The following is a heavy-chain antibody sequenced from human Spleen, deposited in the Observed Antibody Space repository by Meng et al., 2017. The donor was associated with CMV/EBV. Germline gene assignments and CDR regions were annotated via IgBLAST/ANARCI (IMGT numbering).Heavy chain of an antibody. J-gene: IGHJ4*02. V-gene: IGHV3-30*02. CDR3: AKPLRYCSSTSCFFDS. D-gene: IGHD2-2*01. CDR1: GFTFNNAW. CDR2: IRYEGNIQ. Sequence: GESLKISCATSGFTFNNAWMRWVRQAPGKGLEWLAFIRYEGNIQHYADSAKGRFTISRDKSKNTVSLQMNSLGREDTAMYYCAKPLRYCSSTSCFFDSWGQGTLVTVSS.